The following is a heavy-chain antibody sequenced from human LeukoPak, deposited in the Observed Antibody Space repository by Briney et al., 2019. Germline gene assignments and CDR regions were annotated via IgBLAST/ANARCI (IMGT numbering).Heavy chain of an antibody. Sequence: SETLSLTCAVYGGSFSGYYWSWLRQPPGKGLEWIGEINHSGSTNYNPSLKSRVTISVDTSKNQFSLKLSSVTAADTAVYYCARAQPYYDFWSGSTANWFDPWGQGTLVTVSS. V-gene: IGHV4-34*01. J-gene: IGHJ5*02. D-gene: IGHD3-3*01. CDR2: INHSGST. CDR3: ARAQPYYDFWSGSTANWFDP. CDR1: GGSFSGYY.